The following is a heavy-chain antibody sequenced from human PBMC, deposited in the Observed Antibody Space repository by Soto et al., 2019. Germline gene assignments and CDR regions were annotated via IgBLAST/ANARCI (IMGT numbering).Heavy chain of an antibody. CDR2: INAYNGNT. V-gene: IGHV1-18*01. D-gene: IGHD3-3*01. CDR1: GYTFSTYA. Sequence: AASVKVSCKASGYTFSTYAISWVRQAPGQRLEWMGYINAYNGNTNYAQKLQGRVTMTTDTSTSTAYMELRSLRSDDTAVYYCARDHLYYDFWSGYYGWFDPWGQGTLVTVSS. J-gene: IGHJ5*02. CDR3: ARDHLYYDFWSGYYGWFDP.